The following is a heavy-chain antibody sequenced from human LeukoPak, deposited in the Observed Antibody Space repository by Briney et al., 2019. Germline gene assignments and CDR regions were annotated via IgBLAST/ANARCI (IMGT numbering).Heavy chain of an antibody. D-gene: IGHD5-18*01. V-gene: IGHV3-11*01. Sequence: GGSLRLSCAASGFTFSDCYMSWIRQAPGKGLEWVSYISSSGSSVYYADSVKGRFTISRDNAKNSLYLQMSSLTAEDTAVYYCARDPNHTSVEHPWGQGTLVTVFS. CDR3: ARDPNHTSVEHP. CDR2: ISSSGSSV. J-gene: IGHJ5*02. CDR1: GFTFSDCY.